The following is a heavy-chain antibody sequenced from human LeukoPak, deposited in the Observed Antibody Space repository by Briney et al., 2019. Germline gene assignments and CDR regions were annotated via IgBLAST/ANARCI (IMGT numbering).Heavy chain of an antibody. J-gene: IGHJ4*02. CDR2: FDPEDGET. Sequence: ASVKVSCKVSGYTLTELSMHWVRQAPGKGLEWMGGFDPEDGETIYARKFQGRVTMTEDTSTDTAYMELSSLRSEDTAVYYCATIPRSSWRYYFDYWGQGTLVTVSS. CDR1: GYTLTELS. V-gene: IGHV1-24*01. CDR3: ATIPRSSWRYYFDY. D-gene: IGHD6-13*01.